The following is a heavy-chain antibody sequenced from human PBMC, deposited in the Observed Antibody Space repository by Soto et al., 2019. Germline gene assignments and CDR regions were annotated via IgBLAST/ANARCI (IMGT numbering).Heavy chain of an antibody. CDR2: ISSSSRTI. Sequence: GXSHIHTGTDAESAYSCYRRICNSQAPGKGLEWVSYISSSSRTIYYADSVKGRFTISRDNAKNSLYLQMNSLRDEDTAVYYCARDYRDGYLWYWAQGTLVTVSS. CDR3: ARDYRDGYLWY. CDR1: ESAYSCYR. D-gene: IGHD5-12*01. V-gene: IGHV3-48*02. J-gene: IGHJ4*02.